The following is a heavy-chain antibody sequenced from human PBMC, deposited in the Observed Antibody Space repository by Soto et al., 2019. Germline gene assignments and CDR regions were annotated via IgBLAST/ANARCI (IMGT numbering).Heavy chain of an antibody. CDR2: IYTGGGT. CDR1: GLTVSTNP. J-gene: IGHJ4*02. Sequence: EVQLVESGGGVVQPGGSLRLSCAASGLTVSTNPMSWVRQAPGKGLEWVSVIYTGGGTHYADSVKGRFTISRDNSKNTVNLEVNSLRPEDTAVHYCARDASGHWGQGTLVTVSS. V-gene: IGHV3-66*01. CDR3: ARDASGH.